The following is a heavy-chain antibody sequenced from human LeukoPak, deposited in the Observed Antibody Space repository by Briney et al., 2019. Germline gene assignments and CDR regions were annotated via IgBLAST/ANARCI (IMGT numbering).Heavy chain of an antibody. CDR3: GKTDIYFNPIDY. Sequence: SETLSLTCTVSGGSMSSSSYYWGWIRQPPGQGLEWIGEIHRAGRTRYNPSLKSRVTISMDYSKNQFSLKLTSVTAADTAIYYCGKTDIYFNPIDYWGPGSLVTVSS. V-gene: IGHV4-39*07. J-gene: IGHJ4*02. CDR2: IHRAGRT. D-gene: IGHD3-9*01. CDR1: GGSMSSSSYY.